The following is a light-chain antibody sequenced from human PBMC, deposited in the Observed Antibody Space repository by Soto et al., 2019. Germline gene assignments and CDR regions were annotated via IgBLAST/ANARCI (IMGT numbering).Light chain of an antibody. Sequence: EMVVTQSPATLSVSPGERATLSCRASQDVSSNLAWYQQKPGQAPSLLIYGASNRATGNPARFSDSGSRTEFTLTISSLQSEHSAVYFCQPYIRWPLTSRGRTKVEI. CDR1: QDVSSN. V-gene: IGKV3-15*01. CDR2: GAS. CDR3: QPYIRWPLT. J-gene: IGKJ4*01.